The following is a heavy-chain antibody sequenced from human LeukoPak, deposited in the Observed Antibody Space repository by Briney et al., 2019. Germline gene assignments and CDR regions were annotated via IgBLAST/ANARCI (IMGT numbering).Heavy chain of an antibody. J-gene: IGHJ6*03. D-gene: IGHD4-17*01. CDR2: IKQDGSGT. Sequence: GGSLRLSCAASEFTFSNYWMSWVRLAPGKGMEWVANIKQDGSGTYYVDSVKGRFTISRDNAKNSLYLQMNSLRAEDTAVYYCAGCSTVTTYYYSYYMDIWAKGPRSPSP. V-gene: IGHV3-7*01. CDR3: AGCSTVTTYYYSYYMDI. CDR1: EFTFSNYW.